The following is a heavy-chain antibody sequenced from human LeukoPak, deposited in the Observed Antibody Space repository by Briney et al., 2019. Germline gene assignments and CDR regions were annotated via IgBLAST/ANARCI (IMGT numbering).Heavy chain of an antibody. CDR3: AREGKGRYDFRENDY. D-gene: IGHD3-3*01. J-gene: IGHJ4*02. V-gene: IGHV1-18*01. CDR2: ISAHTGNS. CDR1: GYTFSIYG. Sequence: ASVKVSCKASGYTFSIYGIIWVRQAPGQGLEWMGWISAHTGNSDYAQRFQNRVTMTADTSTSTAYMELRSLGSDDTAVYYCAREGKGRYDFRENDYWGQGTLVTVSS.